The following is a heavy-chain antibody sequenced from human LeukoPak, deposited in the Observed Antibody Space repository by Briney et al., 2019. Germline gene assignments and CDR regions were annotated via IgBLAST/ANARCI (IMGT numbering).Heavy chain of an antibody. CDR3: ARDRSGTRSGVPDY. CDR2: ISSSSSYI. D-gene: IGHD1-7*01. Sequence: GGSLRISCAASGFTFSSYSMNWVRQAPGKGLEWVSSISSSSSYIYYADSVKGRFTISRDNAKNSLYLQMNSLRAEDTAVYYCARDRSGTRSGVPDYWGQGTLVTVSS. V-gene: IGHV3-21*01. J-gene: IGHJ4*02. CDR1: GFTFSSYS.